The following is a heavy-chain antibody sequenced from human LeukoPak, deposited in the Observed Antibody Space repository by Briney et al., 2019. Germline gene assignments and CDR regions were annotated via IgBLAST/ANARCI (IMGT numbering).Heavy chain of an antibody. D-gene: IGHD2-2*01. CDR3: ARHEYANYYFDY. V-gene: IGHV4-59*08. Sequence: SETLSLTCTVSGGSISSYYWSWIRQPPGKGLEWIGYIYYSGSTNYNASLESRVTISVDTSKNQFSLKLSSVTAADTAVYYCARHEYANYYFDYWGQGTQVTVSS. CDR2: IYYSGST. J-gene: IGHJ4*02. CDR1: GGSISSYY.